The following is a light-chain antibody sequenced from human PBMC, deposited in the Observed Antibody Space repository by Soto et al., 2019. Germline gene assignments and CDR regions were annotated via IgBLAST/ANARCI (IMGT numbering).Light chain of an antibody. CDR2: DAS. V-gene: IGKV1-5*01. Sequence: DIQMNQSPSTLSASVGDRVTITFRASQSISSWLAWYQQKPGKAPKLLIYDASSLEAGVPSRFRGSGSGTDFTFTISRLQPEDIATYYCQQYENLPTFGQGTRLEIK. CDR1: QSISSW. J-gene: IGKJ5*01. CDR3: QQYENLPT.